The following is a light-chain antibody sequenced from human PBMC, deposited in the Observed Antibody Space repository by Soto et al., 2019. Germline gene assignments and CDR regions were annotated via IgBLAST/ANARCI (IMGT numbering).Light chain of an antibody. J-gene: IGKJ4*01. CDR3: QHYHSFSPEGLT. CDR2: DAY. V-gene: IGKV1-5*01. CDR1: QTINTW. Sequence: DIQMTQSPSTLSASVGERVTITCRASQTINTWLAWYQHKPGKAPKLLIYDAYTLQTGVPSRFSGYSSGTEFTLTISSLQPDDLATYFCQHYHSFSPEGLTFGGGTKVEL.